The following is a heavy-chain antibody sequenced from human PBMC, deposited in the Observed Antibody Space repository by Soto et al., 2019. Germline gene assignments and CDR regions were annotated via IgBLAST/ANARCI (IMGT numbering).Heavy chain of an antibody. D-gene: IGHD4-17*01. CDR1: GDTFSNHT. CDR2: IIPILGVA. J-gene: IGHJ6*03. V-gene: IGHV1-69*04. CDR3: ARVAEMGTVTEGYYYYMDV. Sequence: QVQLVQSGAEVKKPGSSVKVSCKASGDTFSNHTISWVRQAPGQGLEWMGRIIPILGVANYAQKFQGRVTITANKTTTTDYMELSSLRSADTAVYYCARVAEMGTVTEGYYYYMDVWGKGITVTVSS.